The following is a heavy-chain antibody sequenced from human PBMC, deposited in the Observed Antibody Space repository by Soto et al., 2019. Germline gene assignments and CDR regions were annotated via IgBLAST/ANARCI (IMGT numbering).Heavy chain of an antibody. CDR1: GGSISSSNW. V-gene: IGHV4-4*02. J-gene: IGHJ6*02. Sequence: SETLSLTCAVSGGSISSSNWWSWVRQPPGKGLEWIGEIYHSGSTNYNPSLKSRVTISVDKSKNQFSLKLSSVTAADTAVYYCARAWGRHIVVVTAPGEPYYGMDVWGQGTTVTVSS. D-gene: IGHD2-21*02. CDR2: IYHSGST. CDR3: ARAWGRHIVVVTAPGEPYYGMDV.